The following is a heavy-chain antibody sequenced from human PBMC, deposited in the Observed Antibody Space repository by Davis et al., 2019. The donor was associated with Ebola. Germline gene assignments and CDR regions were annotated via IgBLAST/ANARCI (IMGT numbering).Heavy chain of an antibody. CDR1: GFVFSSYV. CDR3: AKAKGSWYWDYYYAMDV. J-gene: IGHJ6*02. V-gene: IGHV3-23*01. Sequence: GESLKISCAASGFVFSSYVMSWVRRAPGKGLEWVSTLGLSADTYYADSVKGRFTISRDNSKNTLYLQMNGLRVEDTAIYYCAKAKGSWYWDYYYAMDVWGQGTTVTVSS. CDR2: LGLSADT. D-gene: IGHD2-8*02.